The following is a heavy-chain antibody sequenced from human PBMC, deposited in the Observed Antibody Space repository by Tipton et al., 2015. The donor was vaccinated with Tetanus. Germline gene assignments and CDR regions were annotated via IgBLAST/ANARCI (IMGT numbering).Heavy chain of an antibody. J-gene: IGHJ3*02. Sequence: QLVQSGAEVKRPGASVRVSCKASGYTFTGNYIHWVRRAPGQGLEWMGWINPNRGGTFYAQKFHGSVTMTSDTSSSTVYMELRSLTSDDTAVYYCVQDADMWGVRKVFDIWGQGTMVTVSS. D-gene: IGHD1-14*01. V-gene: IGHV1-2*02. CDR1: GYTFTGNY. CDR3: VQDADMWGVRKVFDI. CDR2: INPNRGGT.